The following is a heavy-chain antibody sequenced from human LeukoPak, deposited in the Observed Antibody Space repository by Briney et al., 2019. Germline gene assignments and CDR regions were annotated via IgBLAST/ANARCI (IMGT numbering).Heavy chain of an antibody. Sequence: GGSLRLSCAASGFTVSSNYMSWVRQAPGKGLEWVSVIYSGGSTYYADSVKGRFTISRHNSKNTLYLQMNSLRAEDAAVYYCARAVGYEGNMYYFDYWGQGTLVTVSS. D-gene: IGHD2-2*01. CDR1: GFTVSSNY. CDR3: ARAVGYEGNMYYFDY. V-gene: IGHV3-53*04. J-gene: IGHJ4*02. CDR2: IYSGGST.